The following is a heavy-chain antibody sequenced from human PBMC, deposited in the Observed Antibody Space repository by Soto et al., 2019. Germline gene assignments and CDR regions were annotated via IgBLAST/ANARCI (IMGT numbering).Heavy chain of an antibody. CDR3: VLSGAATRDPWSFDY. V-gene: IGHV3-30*03. J-gene: IGHJ4*02. CDR2: ISYDGSNK. CDR1: GFTFSSYF. D-gene: IGHD2-15*01. Sequence: PGGSLRLSCAASGFTFSSYFMHWVRQAPGKGLEWVAVISYDGSNKYYADSVKGRFTISRDNSKNTLYLQMNSLRAEDTAVYYCVLSGAATRDPWSFDYWGQGTLVTVSS.